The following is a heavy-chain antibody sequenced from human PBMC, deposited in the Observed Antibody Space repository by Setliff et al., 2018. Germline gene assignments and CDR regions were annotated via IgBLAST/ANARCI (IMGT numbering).Heavy chain of an antibody. Sequence: SLTCTVPGGSLNNFHWSWIRQSPGKGLEWIGFVYSSGGTNYNPSLQSRATISVDKSKNHFSLKLSSVTAADTAVYFCARGGYYYDTSGFSPFDYWGQGTLVTVSS. CDR3: ARGGYYYDTSGFSPFDY. CDR2: VYSSGGT. D-gene: IGHD3-22*01. V-gene: IGHV4-59*01. J-gene: IGHJ4*02. CDR1: GGSLNNFH.